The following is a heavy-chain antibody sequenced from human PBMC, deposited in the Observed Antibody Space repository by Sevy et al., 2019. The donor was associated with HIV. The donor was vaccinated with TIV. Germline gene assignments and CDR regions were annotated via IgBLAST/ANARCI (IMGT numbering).Heavy chain of an antibody. CDR1: GYTFTDYY. Sequence: ASVKFSCKASGYTFTDYYLHWVRQAPGQGLEWMGWINPKSGGTKFAQKFQGRVTLTRDTSMSTAYLDLSRLRSDDTAVYYCARDSVVVPAALRYWGQGTLVTVSS. CDR2: INPKSGGT. V-gene: IGHV1-2*02. D-gene: IGHD2-2*01. CDR3: ARDSVVVPAALRY. J-gene: IGHJ4*02.